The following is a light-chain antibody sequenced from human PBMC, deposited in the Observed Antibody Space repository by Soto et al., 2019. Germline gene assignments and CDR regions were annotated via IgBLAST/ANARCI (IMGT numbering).Light chain of an antibody. CDR3: QQYDSLPPWT. Sequence: PGERATLSSRTSQRVSSDFLACYQQKAGQAPSLLIYGPSNRATGVPDRFIGGGSGTDFTLTISRLEPEDYAVYFCQQYDSLPPWTFGQGTKVDIK. V-gene: IGKV3-20*01. J-gene: IGKJ1*01. CDR1: QRVSSDF. CDR2: GPS.